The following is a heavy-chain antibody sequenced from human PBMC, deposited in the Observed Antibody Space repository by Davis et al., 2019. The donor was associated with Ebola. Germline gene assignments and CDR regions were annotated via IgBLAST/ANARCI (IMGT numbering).Heavy chain of an antibody. CDR2: INHSGST. CDR1: GGSISSSSYY. J-gene: IGHJ3*02. D-gene: IGHD3-10*01. V-gene: IGHV4-39*07. Sequence: PSETLSLTCTVSGGSISSSSYYWSWIRQPPGKGLEWIGEINHSGSTNYNPSLKSRVTISVDTSKNQFSLKLGSVTAADTAVYYCARAPGVRGGAFDIWGQGTMVTVSS. CDR3: ARAPGVRGGAFDI.